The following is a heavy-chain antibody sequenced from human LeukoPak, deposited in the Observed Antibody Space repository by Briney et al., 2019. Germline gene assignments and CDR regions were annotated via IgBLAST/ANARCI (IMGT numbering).Heavy chain of an antibody. D-gene: IGHD2-21*01. CDR3: ARGRGTIGSNRDFYFYYYMDI. CDR1: GYTFTNYA. J-gene: IGHJ6*03. V-gene: IGHV1-3*03. Sequence: ASVKVSCKSSGYTFTNYAMHWVRVAPGQRLQWIGWINLVNGNTKYSQYFEGRVTITRDTSASTVYMELSSLRPDDMAVYYCARGRGTIGSNRDFYFYYYMDIWGNGTTVTVSS. CDR2: INLVNGNT.